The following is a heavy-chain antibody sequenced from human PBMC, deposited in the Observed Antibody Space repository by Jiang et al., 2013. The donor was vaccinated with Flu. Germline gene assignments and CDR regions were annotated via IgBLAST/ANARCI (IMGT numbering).Heavy chain of an antibody. CDR1: GYSFTSYW. Sequence: LKISCKGSGYSFTSYWIGWVRQMPGKGLEWMGIIYPGDSDTRYSPSFQGQVTISADKSISTAYLQWSSLKASDTAMYYCARHVAQVYSNSFLYGMDVWGKGTTVTVSS. CDR3: ARHVAQVYSNSFLYGMDV. V-gene: IGHV5-51*01. D-gene: IGHD4-11*01. J-gene: IGHJ6*04. CDR2: IYPGDSDT.